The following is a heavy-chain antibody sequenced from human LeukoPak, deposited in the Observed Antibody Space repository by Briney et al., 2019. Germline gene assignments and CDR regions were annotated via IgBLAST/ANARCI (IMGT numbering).Heavy chain of an antibody. CDR2: IYHGSA. Sequence: SETLSLTCTISDDSVSSSRYYWTWIRQPPGKGLEWIGYIYHGSATYNPSLESRVTLSMDTSKNQYSLKMTSVTAADTAVYYCAREGGRQWLVSGALDSWGQGTLVTASS. CDR1: DDSVSSSRYY. J-gene: IGHJ5*01. V-gene: IGHV4-61*01. CDR3: AREGGRQWLVSGALDS. D-gene: IGHD6-19*01.